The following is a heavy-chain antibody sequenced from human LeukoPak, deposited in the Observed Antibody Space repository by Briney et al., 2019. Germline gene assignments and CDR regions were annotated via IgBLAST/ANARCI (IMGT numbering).Heavy chain of an antibody. Sequence: GGSLRLSCAVSGITLSNYGMSWVRQAPGKGLEWVAGISDSGGRTNYADSVKGRFTISRENSKNTLYLQMNSLRAEDTAVYFCAKRGVVIRVILVGFHKEAYYFDSWGQGALVTVSS. CDR2: ISDSGGRT. D-gene: IGHD3-10*01. V-gene: IGHV3-23*01. CDR3: AKRGVVIRVILVGFHKEAYYFDS. J-gene: IGHJ4*02. CDR1: GITLSNYG.